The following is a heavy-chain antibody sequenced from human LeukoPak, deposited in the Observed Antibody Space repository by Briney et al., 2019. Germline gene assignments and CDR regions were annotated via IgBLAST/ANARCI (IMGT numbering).Heavy chain of an antibody. D-gene: IGHD6-6*01. V-gene: IGHV3-30*02. CDR1: GFTFSNYD. J-gene: IGHJ4*02. CDR2: IRYDGSNK. Sequence: GGSLRLSRAASGFTFSNYDMHWVRQAPGKGLQWVAFIRYDGSNKYYADSLKGRFTISRDNSKNTLYLQMSSLRTEDTAVYYCAKTNSSSSPIDYWGQGTLVTVSS. CDR3: AKTNSSSSPIDY.